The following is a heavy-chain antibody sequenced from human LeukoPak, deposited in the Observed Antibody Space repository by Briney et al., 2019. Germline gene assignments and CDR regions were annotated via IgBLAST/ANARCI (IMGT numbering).Heavy chain of an antibody. CDR2: IDSGGNT. D-gene: IGHD6-13*01. CDR3: ARDLTGYSSSWLQYYFDY. Sequence: PGGSLRLSCAASGFTVSNNYMSWVRQAPGKRLEWVSPIDSGGNTYYAASVKGRFTISRDNSKNSLYLQMNSLRAEDTAVYYCARDLTGYSSSWLQYYFDYWGQGTLVTVSS. V-gene: IGHV3-53*01. J-gene: IGHJ4*02. CDR1: GFTVSNNY.